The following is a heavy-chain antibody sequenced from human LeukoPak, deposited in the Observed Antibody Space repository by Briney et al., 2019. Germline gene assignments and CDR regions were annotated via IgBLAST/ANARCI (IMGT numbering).Heavy chain of an antibody. V-gene: IGHV1-69*02. Sequence: GASVKVSCKASGGTFSSYTISWVRQAPGQGPEWMGRIIPILGIANYAQKFQGRVTITADKSTSTAYMELSSLRSEDTAVYYCASLLGYCSSTSCAYGMDVWGQGTTVTVSS. D-gene: IGHD2-2*01. J-gene: IGHJ6*02. CDR1: GGTFSSYT. CDR3: ASLLGYCSSTSCAYGMDV. CDR2: IIPILGIA.